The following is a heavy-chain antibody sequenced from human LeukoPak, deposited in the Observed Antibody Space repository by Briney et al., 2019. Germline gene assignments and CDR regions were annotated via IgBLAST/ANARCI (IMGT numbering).Heavy chain of an antibody. V-gene: IGHV3-30*02. CDR3: AKTRSRLIVVVVAATRAFDI. J-gene: IGHJ3*02. D-gene: IGHD2-15*01. CDR1: GFTFSSYG. Sequence: GGSLRLSCAASGFTFSSYGMHWVRQAPGKGLEWVAFIRYDGSNKYYADSVKGRFTISRDNSKNTLYLQMNSLRAEDTAVYYCAKTRSRLIVVVVAATRAFDIWGQGTMVTVSS. CDR2: IRYDGSNK.